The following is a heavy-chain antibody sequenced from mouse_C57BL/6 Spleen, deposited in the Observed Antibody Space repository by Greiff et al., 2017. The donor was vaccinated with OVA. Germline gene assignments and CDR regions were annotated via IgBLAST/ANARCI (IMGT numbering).Heavy chain of an antibody. D-gene: IGHD1-1*01. J-gene: IGHJ1*03. CDR2: ISSGSSTI. V-gene: IGHV5-17*01. CDR1: GFTFSDYG. Sequence: EVNLVESGGGLVKPGGSLKLSCAASGFTFSDYGMHWVRQAPEKGLEWVAYISSGSSTIYYADKVKGRFTITRDNAKNTLFLQMTRLRSEDTAMYYCASREGYGSSYWYFDVWGTGTTVTVSS. CDR3: ASREGYGSSYWYFDV.